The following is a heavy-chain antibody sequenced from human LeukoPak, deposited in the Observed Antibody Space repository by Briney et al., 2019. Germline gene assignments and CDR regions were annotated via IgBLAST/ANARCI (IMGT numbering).Heavy chain of an antibody. CDR3: ARTNYYCSGSYYMRRPSWFDP. Sequence: ESLKISWKGSGYSYTSYWIGRVRQMPGKGLELMGIIYPGDSDTRYSPSFQGQVTISADKSISTAYLPWSSLRASDTAMYYCARTNYYCSGSYYMRRPSWFDPWGQGTLVTVSS. CDR2: IYPGDSDT. D-gene: IGHD3-10*01. V-gene: IGHV5-51*01. J-gene: IGHJ5*02. CDR1: GYSYTSYW.